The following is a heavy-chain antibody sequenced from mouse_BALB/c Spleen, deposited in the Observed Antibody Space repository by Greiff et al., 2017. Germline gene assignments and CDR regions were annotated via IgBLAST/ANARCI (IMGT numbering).Heavy chain of an antibody. CDR2: ISSGSSTI. J-gene: IGHJ4*01. Sequence: EVNVVESGGGLVQPGGSRKLSCAASGFTFSSFGMHWVRQAPEKGLEWVAYISSGSSTIYYADTVKGRFTISRDNPKNTLFLQMTSLRSEDTAMDYCARKTTATRAMDYWGQGTSVTVSS. D-gene: IGHD1-2*01. CDR1: GFTFSSFG. CDR3: ARKTTATRAMDY. V-gene: IGHV5-17*02.